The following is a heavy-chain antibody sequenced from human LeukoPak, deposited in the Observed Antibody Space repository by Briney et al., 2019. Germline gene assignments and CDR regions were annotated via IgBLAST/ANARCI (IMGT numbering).Heavy chain of an antibody. J-gene: IGHJ6*02. CDR1: GYTFTTYG. CDR3: ARQHSSGYYSPHYYYGMDV. D-gene: IGHD3-22*01. CDR2: ISVYKGNT. V-gene: IGHV1-18*01. Sequence: GASVKVSCKASGYTFTTYGISWVRQAPGQGLEWMGWISVYKGNTNYAQKLQGRVTMTTETSTSTAYMELRSLRSDDTAVYYCARQHSSGYYSPHYYYGMDVWGQGTTVTVSS.